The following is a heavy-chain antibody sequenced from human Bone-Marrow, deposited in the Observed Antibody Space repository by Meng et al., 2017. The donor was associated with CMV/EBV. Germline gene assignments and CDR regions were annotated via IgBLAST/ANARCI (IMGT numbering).Heavy chain of an antibody. CDR3: ARGWAWYQLPGGDAFDI. CDR1: GFTFSSYA. D-gene: IGHD2-2*01. J-gene: IGHJ3*02. Sequence: GESLKISCAASGFTFSSYAMHWVRQAPGKGLEWVAVISYDGSNKYYADSVKGRFTISRDNSKNTLYLQMNSLRAEDTAVYYCARGWAWYQLPGGDAFDIWGQGTMVTVS. CDR2: ISYDGSNK. V-gene: IGHV3-30*04.